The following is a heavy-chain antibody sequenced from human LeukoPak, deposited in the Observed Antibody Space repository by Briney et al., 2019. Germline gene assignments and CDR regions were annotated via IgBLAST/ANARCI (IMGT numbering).Heavy chain of an antibody. V-gene: IGHV4-59*08. CDR2: IYYSGST. CDR3: ARQPSHYYYYGMDV. J-gene: IGHJ6*02. Sequence: PSETLSLTCTVSGGSISSYYWSWIRQPPGKGLEWIGYIYYSGSTNYNPSLKSRVTISVDTSKNQFSLKLSSVTAADTAVYYCARQPSHYYYYGMDVWGQGTTVTVSS. CDR1: GGSISSYY.